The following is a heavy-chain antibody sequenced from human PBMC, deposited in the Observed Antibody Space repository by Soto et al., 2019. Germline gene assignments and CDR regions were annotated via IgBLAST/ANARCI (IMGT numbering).Heavy chain of an antibody. CDR3: ARQDGFCGGSGHMDV. D-gene: IGHD2-21*01. CDR1: GGSISSSNYY. V-gene: IGHV4-39*01. J-gene: IGHJ6*03. Sequence: QLQLQESGPGLVKPSETLSLTCTVSGGSISSSNYYWGWIRQPPGKGLEWIGFVYYNGFTYFSPSLKSRVTISIDTSKNQFSLKLTSVTAADTAVYYCARQDGFCGGSGHMDVWGTGTTVTVSS. CDR2: VYYNGFT.